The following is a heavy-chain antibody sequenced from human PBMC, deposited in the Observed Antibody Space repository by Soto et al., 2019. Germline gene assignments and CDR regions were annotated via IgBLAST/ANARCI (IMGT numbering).Heavy chain of an antibody. J-gene: IGHJ6*02. Sequence: GESLKISCAASGFTFSSYAMSWVRQAPGKGLEWVSAISGSGGSTYYADSVKGRFTISRENSKNTLYLQMNSLRAEDTAVYYCAKYAPSNYDFWSGYSYYYYYGMDVWGQGTTVTVSS. V-gene: IGHV3-23*01. CDR3: AKYAPSNYDFWSGYSYYYYYGMDV. CDR2: ISGSGGST. CDR1: GFTFSSYA. D-gene: IGHD3-3*01.